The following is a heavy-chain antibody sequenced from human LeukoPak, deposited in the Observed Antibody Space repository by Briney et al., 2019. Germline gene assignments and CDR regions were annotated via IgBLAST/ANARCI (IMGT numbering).Heavy chain of an antibody. D-gene: IGHD4-17*01. CDR3: ARLSGTAVTSSRVFHY. V-gene: IGHV3-23*01. CDR1: GFTFTTYA. J-gene: IGHJ4*02. CDR2: ISGSGDST. Sequence: GGSLRLSCAASGFTFTTYAMSWVRQPPGKGLEWVSAISGSGDSTYYADSVKGRFTLSRDNSDNTLFLQMNSLRAEDTAVYYCARLSGTAVTSSRVFHYWGQGTLVTVSS.